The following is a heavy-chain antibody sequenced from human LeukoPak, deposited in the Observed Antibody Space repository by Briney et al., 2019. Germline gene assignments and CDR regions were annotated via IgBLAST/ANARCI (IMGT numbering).Heavy chain of an antibody. CDR1: GGTFSSYA. CDR2: INPSGGST. CDR3: ARALPRITFDY. J-gene: IGHJ4*02. D-gene: IGHD3-10*01. Sequence: ASVKVSCKASGGTFSSYAISWVRQAPGQGLEWMGIINPSGGSTSYAQKFQGRVTMTRDTSTSTVYMELSSLRSEDTAVYYCARALPRITFDYWGQGTLVTVSS. V-gene: IGHV1-46*01.